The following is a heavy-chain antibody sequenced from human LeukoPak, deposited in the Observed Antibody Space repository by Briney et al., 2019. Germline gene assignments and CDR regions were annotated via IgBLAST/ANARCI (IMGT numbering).Heavy chain of an antibody. CDR2: ISAYNGNT. D-gene: IGHD4-11*01. Sequence: ASVKVSCEASGYTFTSYGISWVRQAPGQGLEWMGWISAYNGNTNYAQKLQGRVTMTTDTSTSTAYMELRSLRSDDTAVYYCARVKYSDYGNNWFDPWGQGTLVTVSS. CDR1: GYTFTSYG. J-gene: IGHJ5*02. CDR3: ARVKYSDYGNNWFDP. V-gene: IGHV1-18*01.